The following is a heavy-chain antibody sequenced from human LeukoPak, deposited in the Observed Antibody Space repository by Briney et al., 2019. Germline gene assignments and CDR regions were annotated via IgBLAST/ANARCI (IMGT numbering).Heavy chain of an antibody. CDR1: GFTFSSYA. V-gene: IGHV3-30-3*01. J-gene: IGHJ6*02. D-gene: IGHD4-17*01. CDR2: ISYDGSNK. CDR3: AKDSYGDYPYYGMDV. Sequence: GGSLRLSCAASGFTFSSYAMHWVRQAPGKGLEWVAVISYDGSNKYYADSVKGRFTISRDNSKNTLYLQMNSLRAEDTAVYYCAKDSYGDYPYYGMDVWGQGTTVTVSS.